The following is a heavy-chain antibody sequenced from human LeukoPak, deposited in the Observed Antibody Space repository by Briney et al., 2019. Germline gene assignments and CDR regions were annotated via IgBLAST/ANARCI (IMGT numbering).Heavy chain of an antibody. J-gene: IGHJ6*03. CDR1: GYTFTSYD. V-gene: IGHV1-8*01. CDR2: MNPNSGNT. D-gene: IGHD6-13*01. CDR3: ARGGIAAPLAHYYYYYYMDV. Sequence: ASVKVSCKASGYTFTSYDINWVRQATGQGLECMGWMNPNSGNTGYAQKFQGRVTMTRNTSISTAYMELSSLRSEDTAVYYCARGGIAAPLAHYYYYYYMDVWGKGTTVTVSS.